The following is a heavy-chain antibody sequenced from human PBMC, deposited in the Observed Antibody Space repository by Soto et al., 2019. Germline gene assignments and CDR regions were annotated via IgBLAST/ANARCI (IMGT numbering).Heavy chain of an antibody. V-gene: IGHV1-18*01. CDR1: GYTFTSYG. CDR2: ISAYNGNT. Sequence: ASVKVSCKASGYTFTSYGISWVRQAPGQGLEWMGWISAYNGNTNYAQKLQGRVTMTTDTSTSTAYMELRSLRSDDTAVYYCARVSDGYYYYYMDVWGKGTTVTVSS. CDR3: ARVSDGYYYYYMDV. J-gene: IGHJ6*03.